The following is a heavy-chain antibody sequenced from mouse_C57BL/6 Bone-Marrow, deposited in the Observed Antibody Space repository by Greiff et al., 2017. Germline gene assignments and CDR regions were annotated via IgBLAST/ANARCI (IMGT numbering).Heavy chain of an antibody. D-gene: IGHD1-1*01. V-gene: IGHV1-66*01. CDR3: ARGTASTVVEGGYFDV. Sequence: VQLQQSGPELVKPGASVKISCTASGYSFTSYYIPWVKQRPGQGLGWIGWIYPGRGNTKYNKNFKGKATLTADTSSSPAYMQLSSLTSEDSAVYYGARGTASTVVEGGYFDVWGTGTTVTVSS. CDR2: IYPGRGNT. CDR1: GYSFTSYY. J-gene: IGHJ1*03.